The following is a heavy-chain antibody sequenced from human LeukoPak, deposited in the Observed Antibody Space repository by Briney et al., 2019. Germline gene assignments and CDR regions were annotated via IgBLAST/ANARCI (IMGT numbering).Heavy chain of an antibody. D-gene: IGHD3-16*01. CDR3: ARSRAGGVTNWFDP. Sequence: PGGSLRLSRAASGFSFSSYAMHWVRQAPGKGLEWVTLISYDGSNKYFADSVKGRFTVSRDNSKNTLYLQMNSLRAEDTAVYYCARSRAGGVTNWFDPWGQGTLVTVSS. CDR2: ISYDGSNK. CDR1: GFSFSSYA. J-gene: IGHJ5*02. V-gene: IGHV3-30-3*01.